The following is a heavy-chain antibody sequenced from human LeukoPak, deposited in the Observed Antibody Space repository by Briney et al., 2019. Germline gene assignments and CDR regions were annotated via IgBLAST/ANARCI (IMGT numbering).Heavy chain of an antibody. J-gene: IGHJ4*02. Sequence: PSETLSLTCTVSDASVRGYYWSWIRQPPGKGLEWIGYIYYSGSTNYNPSLKSRVTISVDTSKNQFSLKLSSVTAADTAVYYCARVGYSYGYFDYWGQGTLVTVSS. CDR1: DASVRGYY. V-gene: IGHV4-59*02. CDR3: ARVGYSYGYFDY. D-gene: IGHD5-18*01. CDR2: IYYSGST.